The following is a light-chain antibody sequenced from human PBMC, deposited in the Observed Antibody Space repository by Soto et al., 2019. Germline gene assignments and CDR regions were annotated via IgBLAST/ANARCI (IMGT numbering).Light chain of an antibody. J-gene: IGLJ1*01. CDR1: NIGSKS. CDR3: QVWDSSSDSRV. V-gene: IGLV3-21*02. CDR2: DDS. Sequence: SYELNQPPSVSVAPGHTAMITCGGNNIGSKSLHWYQQKPGQAPVLVVYDDSDRPSGIHERFSGSNSGNTATLSISRVEAVDEADYYCQVWDSSSDSRVLGTGTKRTGL.